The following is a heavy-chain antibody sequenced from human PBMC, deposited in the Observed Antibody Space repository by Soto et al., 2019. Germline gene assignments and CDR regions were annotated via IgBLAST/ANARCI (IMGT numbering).Heavy chain of an antibody. Sequence: ASVKVSCKASGYTFTGYYMHWVRQAPGQGLEWMGWINPNSGGTNYAQKFQGWVTMTRDTSISTAYMELSRLRSDDTAVYYCASSLYFSGGIFYDNSGTLTLQYYYSYSGRDVWGKGTRVTVP. CDR3: ASSLYFSGGIFYDNSGTLTLQYYYSYSGRDV. CDR1: GYTFTGYY. J-gene: IGHJ6*04. CDR2: INPNSGGT. V-gene: IGHV1-2*04. D-gene: IGHD2-15*01.